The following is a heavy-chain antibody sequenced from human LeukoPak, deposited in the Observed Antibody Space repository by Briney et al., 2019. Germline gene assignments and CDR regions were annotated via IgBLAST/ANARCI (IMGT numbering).Heavy chain of an antibody. CDR1: GGSISSASYY. CDR3: ATGIGTRTYSDIS. D-gene: IGHD3-9*01. J-gene: IGHJ5*02. CDR2: IYTSGST. V-gene: IGHV4-61*02. Sequence: PSETLSLTCTVSGGSISSASYYWSWIRQPAGKGLEWIGRIYTSGSTNYNPSLKSRVTISIDTSKNQFSLKLSSVTAADTAVYHCATGIGTRTYSDISWGQGTLVTVSS.